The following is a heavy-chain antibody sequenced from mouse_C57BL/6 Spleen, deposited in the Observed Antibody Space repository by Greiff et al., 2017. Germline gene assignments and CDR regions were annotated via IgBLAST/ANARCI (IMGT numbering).Heavy chain of an antibody. V-gene: IGHV1-53*01. CDR2: INPSNGGT. D-gene: IGHD2-3*01. CDR1: GYTFTSYW. CDR3: ASDGYYGYFDV. Sequence: QVQLQQPGTELVKPGASVKLSCKASGYTFTSYWMHWVKQRPGQGLEWIGNINPSNGGTNYNEKFKSKATLTVDKSSSTAYMQLSSLTSDDSAVCYCASDGYYGYFDVWGTGTTVTVSS. J-gene: IGHJ1*03.